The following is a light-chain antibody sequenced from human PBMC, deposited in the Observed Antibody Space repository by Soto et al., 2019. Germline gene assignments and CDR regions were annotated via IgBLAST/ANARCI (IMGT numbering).Light chain of an antibody. CDR1: QSISSY. J-gene: IGKJ1*01. V-gene: IGKV1-39*01. Sequence: DIQMTQSPSSLSASVGDRVTITCRARQSISSYLNWYQQKPRKAPKLLIYAASSLQSGVPSRFSGSGSGTDFTLTISSLQPEDFATYYCQQSYSTMWTFGQGTKVEIK. CDR3: QQSYSTMWT. CDR2: AAS.